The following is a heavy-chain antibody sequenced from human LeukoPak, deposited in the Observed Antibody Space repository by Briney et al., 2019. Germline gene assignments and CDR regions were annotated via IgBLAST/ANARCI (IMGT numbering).Heavy chain of an antibody. CDR1: GFTFSSYS. Sequence: GGSLRLSCAASGFTFSSYSMNWVRQAPGKGLEWVSSISSSSSYIYYADSVKGRFTISGDNAKNSLYLQMNSLRAEDTAVYYCAARDYYYGSGSYYEGNWFDPWGQGTLVTVSS. CDR2: ISSSSSYI. CDR3: AARDYYYGSGSYYEGNWFDP. J-gene: IGHJ5*02. V-gene: IGHV3-21*01. D-gene: IGHD3-10*01.